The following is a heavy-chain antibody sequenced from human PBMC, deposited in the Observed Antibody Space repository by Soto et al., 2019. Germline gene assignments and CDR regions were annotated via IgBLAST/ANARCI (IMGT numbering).Heavy chain of an antibody. D-gene: IGHD6-19*01. CDR2: INNDGSST. CDR3: ARKVYSSGWYNDY. V-gene: IGHV3-74*01. J-gene: IGHJ4*02. Sequence: GGSLRLSCAASGFTFSTYWMHWVRQAPGKGLVWVSRINNDGSSTNYADSVKGRFTISRDNAKNTLYLQMNSLRADDTAVYYCARKVYSSGWYNDYWGQGTLVTVSS. CDR1: GFTFSTYW.